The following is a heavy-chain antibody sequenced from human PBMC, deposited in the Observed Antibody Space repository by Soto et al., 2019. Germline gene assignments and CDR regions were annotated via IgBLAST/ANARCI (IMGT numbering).Heavy chain of an antibody. J-gene: IGHJ4*02. CDR3: ARGHGAVAGLFDY. Sequence: PGGYLRDSSAASGFTFSSYGMHWVRQAPGKGLEWVAVIWYDGSNKYYADSVKGRFTISRDNSKNTLYLQMNSLRAEDTAVYYCARGHGAVAGLFDYWGQGT. CDR1: GFTFSSYG. D-gene: IGHD6-19*01. CDR2: IWYDGSNK. V-gene: IGHV3-33*01.